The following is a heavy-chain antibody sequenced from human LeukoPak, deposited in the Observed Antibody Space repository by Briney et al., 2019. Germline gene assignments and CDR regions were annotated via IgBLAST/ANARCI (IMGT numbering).Heavy chain of an antibody. CDR3: AKDVCSSTSCYGDY. CDR2: ISGSGGST. CDR1: GFTFSSYA. Sequence: GGSLRLSCAASGFTFSSYAMSWVRQPPGKGLEWVSGISGSGGSTYYADSVKGRFTISRDNSKNTLHLQMNSLRAEDTAVYYCAKDVCSSTSCYGDYWGQGTLVTVSS. V-gene: IGHV3-23*01. J-gene: IGHJ4*02. D-gene: IGHD2-2*01.